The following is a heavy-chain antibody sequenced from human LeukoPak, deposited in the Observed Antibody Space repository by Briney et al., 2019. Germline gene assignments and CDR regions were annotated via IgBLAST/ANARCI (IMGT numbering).Heavy chain of an antibody. V-gene: IGHV4-4*02. CDR1: GGSISSSNL. D-gene: IGHD4-17*01. J-gene: IGHJ4*02. Sequence: PSGTLSLTCAVSGGSISSSNLWSWVRQPPGKGLEWIGEIYHSGSTNYNPSLKSRVTISLDKSKNQFSLKLTSVTAADTAVYYCARGETTVTSDYWGQGTLVTVSS. CDR2: IYHSGST. CDR3: ARGETTVTSDY.